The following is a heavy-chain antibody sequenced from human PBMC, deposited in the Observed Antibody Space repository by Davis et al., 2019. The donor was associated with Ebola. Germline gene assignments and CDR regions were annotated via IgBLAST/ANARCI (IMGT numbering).Heavy chain of an antibody. Sequence: MPSETLSLTCAVYGGSFSGYYWSWIRQPPGKGLEWIGEINHSGSTNYNPSLKSRVTILVDTSKNQFSLKLSSVTAADTAVYYCARGTIVRGVNLAYWGQGTLVTVSS. CDR2: INHSGST. J-gene: IGHJ4*02. CDR3: ARGTIVRGVNLAY. V-gene: IGHV4-34*01. D-gene: IGHD3-10*01. CDR1: GGSFSGYY.